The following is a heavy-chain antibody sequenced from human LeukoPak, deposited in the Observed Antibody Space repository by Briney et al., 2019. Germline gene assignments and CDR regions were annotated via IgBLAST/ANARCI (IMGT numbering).Heavy chain of an antibody. Sequence: SETLSLTCTVSGGSISSGSNFWGWIRQPPGEGLEWIGSISYSGSSYYNPSLKSRVTISVDTSKNQFSLKLSSVTAADTAVYSCARRGGGNYFDYWGQGTLVTVSS. CDR1: GGSISSGSNF. J-gene: IGHJ4*02. CDR2: ISYSGSS. V-gene: IGHV4-39*01. D-gene: IGHD2-15*01. CDR3: ARRGGGNYFDY.